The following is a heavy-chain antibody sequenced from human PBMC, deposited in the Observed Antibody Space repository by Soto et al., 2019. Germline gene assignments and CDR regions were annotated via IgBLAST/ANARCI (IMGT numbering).Heavy chain of an antibody. V-gene: IGHV1-2*04. J-gene: IGHJ3*02. CDR2: INPNSGGT. CDR1: GYTFTGYY. Sequence: VKVSCKASGYTFTGYYMHWVRQAPGQGLEWMGWINPNSGGTNYAQKFQGWVTMTRDTSISTAYMELSRLRSDDTAVYYCARDRLSGKDAFDIWGQGTMVTVSS. CDR3: ARDRLSGKDAFDI. D-gene: IGHD6-25*01.